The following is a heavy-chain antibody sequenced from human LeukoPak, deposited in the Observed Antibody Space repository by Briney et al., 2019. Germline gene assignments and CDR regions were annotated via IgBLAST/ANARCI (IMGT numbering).Heavy chain of an antibody. CDR3: ARGKVPLSGSYLGYYNGGYYFDY. CDR2: ISAYNGNT. V-gene: IGHV1-18*01. CDR1: GYTFTSYG. J-gene: IGHJ4*02. D-gene: IGHD1-26*01. Sequence: ASVKVSCKASGYTFTSYGIRWVRQAPGQGLEWMGWISAYNGNTNYAQKLQGRVTMTTDTSTSTAYMELRSLRSDDTAVYYCARGKVPLSGSYLGYYNGGYYFDYWGQGTLVTVSS.